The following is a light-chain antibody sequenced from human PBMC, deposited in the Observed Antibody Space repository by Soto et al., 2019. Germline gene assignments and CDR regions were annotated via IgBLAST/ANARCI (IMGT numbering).Light chain of an antibody. CDR1: QTISSS. CDR3: QQYNSYSVT. V-gene: IGKV1-5*01. J-gene: IGKJ1*01. Sequence: DIQMTQSPSTLSGSVGDRVTITCRASQTISSSLAWYQQKPGKAPKLLIYDASNLESGVPSIFSGSGSGTEFTLTISSLPPDDFATYYCQQYNSYSVTFGQGTKVDIK. CDR2: DAS.